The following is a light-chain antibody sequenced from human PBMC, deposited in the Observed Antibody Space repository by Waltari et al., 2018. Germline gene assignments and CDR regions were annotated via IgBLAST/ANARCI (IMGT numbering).Light chain of an antibody. V-gene: IGLV3-21*02. CDR1: KIGSKN. J-gene: IGLJ1*01. CDR2: DDG. Sequence: SYELTQPPSVSVAPGQTARITCDGDKIGSKNVHWYQHKPGQAPVLGVYDDGDRPSGIPVRFSGSNSGNTAALTISRVDAGDEAEYYCQVWDSGSDHYVFGTVTKVTVL. CDR3: QVWDSGSDHYV.